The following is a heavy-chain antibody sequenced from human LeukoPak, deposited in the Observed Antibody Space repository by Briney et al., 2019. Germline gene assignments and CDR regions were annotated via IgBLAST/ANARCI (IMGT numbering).Heavy chain of an antibody. D-gene: IGHD3-9*01. V-gene: IGHV1-2*02. CDR2: INPKSGGT. J-gene: IGHJ6*03. Sequence: AAVKVSCKASGYTFTGYYMHWVRQAPGQGVGWMGWINPKSGGTNYAQKLQGRVTMTRDTSISTAYMELSRLRSDHTAVYYCARGLTLRYFDWLGRDYYYYMDVWGKGTTVTISS. CDR3: ARGLTLRYFDWLGRDYYYYMDV. CDR1: GYTFTGYY.